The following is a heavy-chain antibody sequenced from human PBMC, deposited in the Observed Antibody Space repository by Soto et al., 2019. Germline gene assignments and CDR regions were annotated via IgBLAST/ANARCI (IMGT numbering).Heavy chain of an antibody. J-gene: IGHJ5*02. CDR2: ISAYNGNT. CDR3: ARGYSAVNWFDP. Sequence: ASVKVSCKASGYTFNSYGISWVRQAPGQGLEWMGWISAYNGNTNYAQKVQGRVTMTTDTSKNQFSLKLSSVTAADTAVYYCARGYSAVNWFDPWGQGTLVTVSS. CDR1: GYTFNSYG. V-gene: IGHV1-18*04. D-gene: IGHD2-2*02.